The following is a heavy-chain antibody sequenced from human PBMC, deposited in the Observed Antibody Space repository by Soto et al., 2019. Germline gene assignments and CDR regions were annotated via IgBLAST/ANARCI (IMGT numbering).Heavy chain of an antibody. CDR2: ISGSSNTI. V-gene: IGHV3-48*02. D-gene: IGHD4-17*01. Sequence: EVQLVESGGDLVQPGGSLRLSCAASGFTFRSYSMNWVRQAPGKGLEWLSYISGSSNTIYYADSVKGRFTISRDNAKNSLYLQMNRLRDEDTAVYYCARDDYGDFFDYWGQGTLVTVSS. CDR3: ARDDYGDFFDY. CDR1: GFTFRSYS. J-gene: IGHJ4*02.